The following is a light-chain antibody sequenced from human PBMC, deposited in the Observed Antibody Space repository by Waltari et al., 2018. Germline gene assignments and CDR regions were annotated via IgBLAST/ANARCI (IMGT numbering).Light chain of an antibody. CDR2: DIT. J-gene: IGLJ3*02. CDR3: CSYVGSHTNCV. Sequence: QSALTQPRSVSGSPGQSVTISCTGISSDVGDYNFVSWYQHHPGKAPKLSIHDITQRPAGVPARLSGSKSGNPASLTISGLQAEDEADYYCCSYVGSHTNCVFGGGTKLTVL. V-gene: IGLV2-11*01. CDR1: SSDVGDYNF.